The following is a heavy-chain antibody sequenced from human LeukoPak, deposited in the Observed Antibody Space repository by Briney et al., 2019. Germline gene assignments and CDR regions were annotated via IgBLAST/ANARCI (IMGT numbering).Heavy chain of an antibody. CDR2: ISDAAGTT. CDR3: AKGEFWSAYYN. D-gene: IGHD3-3*01. J-gene: IGHJ4*02. Sequence: GASLRLSCAASGFTFSTFAMNWVRQAPGKGPEWVSTISDAAGTTYYADSVRGRFTISRDNSKNTLYLQMNSLRAEDTAVYYCAKGEFWSAYYNWGQGTLVTVSS. V-gene: IGHV3-23*01. CDR1: GFTFSTFA.